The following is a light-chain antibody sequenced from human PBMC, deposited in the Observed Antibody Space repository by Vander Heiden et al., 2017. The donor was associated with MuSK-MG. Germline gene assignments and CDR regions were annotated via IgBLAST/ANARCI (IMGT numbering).Light chain of an antibody. J-gene: IGLJ2*01. Sequence: QSAVTQPASVSGSPGQSITISCTGTSSDVGSYNLVSWYQQHPGKAPKLMIYEVSKRPSGVSNRFSGSKSGNTASLTISGLQAEDEADYYCCSYAGSSPVFGGGTKLTVL. CDR2: EVS. V-gene: IGLV2-23*02. CDR3: CSYAGSSPV. CDR1: SSDVGSYNL.